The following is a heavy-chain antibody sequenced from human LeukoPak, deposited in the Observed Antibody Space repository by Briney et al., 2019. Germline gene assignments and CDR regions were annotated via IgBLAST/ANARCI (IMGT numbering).Heavy chain of an antibody. Sequence: EPGGSLRLSCVASGFTFSSYVMSWVRQAPGKGLEWVSGISGSGSKTYYGDTVKGRFIISRDNSKNTLSLQMNSLKAEDTAVYYCAKDRQGGTYSPFDYWGQGTLVIVSS. CDR1: GFTFSSYV. V-gene: IGHV3-23*01. CDR3: AKDRQGGTYSPFDY. J-gene: IGHJ4*02. D-gene: IGHD1-26*01. CDR2: ISGSGSKT.